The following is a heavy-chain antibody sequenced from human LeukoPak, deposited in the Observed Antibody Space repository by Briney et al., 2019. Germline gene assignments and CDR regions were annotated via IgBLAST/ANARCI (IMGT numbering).Heavy chain of an antibody. Sequence: PGGSLRLSCAASGFTFSSYSMNWVRQAPGKGLEWVSSISSSSSYIYYADSVKGRFTISRDDAKNSLYLQMNSLRAEDTAVYYCARDKVRSYNIDYWGQGTLVTVSS. D-gene: IGHD3-10*01. V-gene: IGHV3-21*01. CDR1: GFTFSSYS. CDR3: ARDKVRSYNIDY. J-gene: IGHJ4*02. CDR2: ISSSSSYI.